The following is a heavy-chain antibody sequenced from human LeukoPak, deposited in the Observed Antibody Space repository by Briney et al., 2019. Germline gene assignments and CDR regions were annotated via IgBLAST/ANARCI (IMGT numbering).Heavy chain of an antibody. Sequence: PGGSLRLSCAGSGFTFSSYAVSWVRQAPGKGLEWVSAISNTGGSTYYADSVKGRFTISRDNAKNTLYLQMNSLRAEDTAVYYCARAIGSSEFDYWGQGTLVTVSS. D-gene: IGHD6-6*01. CDR2: ISNTGGST. CDR1: GFTFSSYA. V-gene: IGHV3-23*01. CDR3: ARAIGSSEFDY. J-gene: IGHJ4*02.